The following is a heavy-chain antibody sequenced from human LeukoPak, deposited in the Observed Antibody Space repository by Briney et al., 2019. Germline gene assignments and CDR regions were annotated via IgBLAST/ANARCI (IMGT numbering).Heavy chain of an antibody. Sequence: ASVKVSCKASGYTFTSYDINWVRQATGQGLEWLGWMNPNSGNTGYAQKFQGRVTMTSDTSIDTAYMELSSLRSEDTAVYYCARASILVPAHDYWGQGTLVTVSS. D-gene: IGHD2-2*01. V-gene: IGHV1-8*01. J-gene: IGHJ4*02. CDR2: MNPNSGNT. CDR1: GYTFTSYD. CDR3: ARASILVPAHDY.